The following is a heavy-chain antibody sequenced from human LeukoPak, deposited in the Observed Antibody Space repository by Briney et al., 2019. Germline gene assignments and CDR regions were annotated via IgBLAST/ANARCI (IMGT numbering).Heavy chain of an antibody. CDR3: ARVGGSYGFLSEKPRYFQH. V-gene: IGHV3-48*03. CDR1: GFTFSSYE. D-gene: IGHD1-26*01. J-gene: IGHJ1*01. Sequence: GGSLRLSCAASGFTFSSYEMNWVRQAPGKGLEWVSYISSSGSTINYAHSLKGRFTISRDTPKNTLYLQMNSLRAEATAVYYCARVGGSYGFLSEKPRYFQHWGQGTLVTVSS. CDR2: ISSSGSTI.